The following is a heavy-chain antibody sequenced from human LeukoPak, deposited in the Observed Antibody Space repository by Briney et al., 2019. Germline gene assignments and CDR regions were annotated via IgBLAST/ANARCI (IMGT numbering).Heavy chain of an antibody. D-gene: IGHD3-10*01. J-gene: IGHJ6*04. CDR1: GFTFSSYA. V-gene: IGHV3-30*04. CDR3: ARDKGRGSASEGVMDV. Sequence: GGSLRLSCAASGFTFSSYAMCWVRQAPGKGLEWVAVISYDGSDKYYTDSVKGRFTISRDNSKNTLRLQMNSLRAEDIALYYCARDKGRGSASEGVMDVWGKGTTVTVSS. CDR2: ISYDGSDK.